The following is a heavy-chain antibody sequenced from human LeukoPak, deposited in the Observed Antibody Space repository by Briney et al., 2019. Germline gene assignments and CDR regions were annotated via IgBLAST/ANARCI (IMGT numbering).Heavy chain of an antibody. Sequence: GRSLRLSCTASGFTFRTYGMVWVRQAPGKGLEWVAVIWYDGSNDNYADSVKGRFTISRDNSKSTLFLQMNSLRAEDTALYYCARDYAHSYGQFDYWGQGTLVTVSS. D-gene: IGHD2-2*01. V-gene: IGHV3-33*01. J-gene: IGHJ4*02. CDR3: ARDYAHSYGQFDY. CDR2: IWYDGSND. CDR1: GFTFRTYG.